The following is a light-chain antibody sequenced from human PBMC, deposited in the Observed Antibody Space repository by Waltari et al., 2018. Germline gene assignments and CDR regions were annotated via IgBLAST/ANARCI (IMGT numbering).Light chain of an antibody. J-gene: IGLJ1*01. CDR2: QDN. V-gene: IGLV3-1*01. CDR1: NLGEKY. CDR3: QAWDNSLVV. Sequence: SYALTQPPSVSVSPGQTASITCSGDNLGEKYACWYQQKPGQSPVLVIYQDNKRPSGIPERFSGSNSGNTATLTISGTQAMDEADYYCQAWDNSLVVFGTGTAVTVL.